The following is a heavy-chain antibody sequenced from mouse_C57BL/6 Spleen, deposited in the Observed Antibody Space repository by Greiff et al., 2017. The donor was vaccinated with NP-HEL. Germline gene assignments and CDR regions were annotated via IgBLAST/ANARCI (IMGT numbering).Heavy chain of an antibody. CDR1: GYTFTSYW. Sequence: VQLQQPGAELVKPGASVKLSCKASGYTFTSYWMQWVKQRPGQGLEWIGEIDPSDSYTNYNQKFKGKATLTVDTSSSTAYMQLSSLTSEDSAVYYCARTYYGNLDYWGQGTTLTVSS. V-gene: IGHV1-50*01. CDR2: IDPSDSYT. D-gene: IGHD2-10*01. CDR3: ARTYYGNLDY. J-gene: IGHJ2*01.